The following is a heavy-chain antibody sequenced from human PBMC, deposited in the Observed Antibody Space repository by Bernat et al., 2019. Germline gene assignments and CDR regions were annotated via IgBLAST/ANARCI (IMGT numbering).Heavy chain of an antibody. CDR3: ASEHRTTVTVCDDC. V-gene: IGHV3-30-3*01. J-gene: IGHJ4*02. D-gene: IGHD4-17*01. CDR1: GFTFSSYA. CDR2: ISYDGSNK. Sequence: QVQLVESGGGVVQPGRSLRLSCAASGFTFSSYAMHWVRQAPGKGLGWVAVISYDGSNKYYADSVKGRFTISRDNSKNTLYLQMNSLRAEDTAVYYCASEHRTTVTVCDDCWGQGALVTVSS.